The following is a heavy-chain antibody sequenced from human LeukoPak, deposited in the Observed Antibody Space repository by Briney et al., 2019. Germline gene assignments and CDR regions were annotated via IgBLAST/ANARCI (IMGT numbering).Heavy chain of an antibody. J-gene: IGHJ4*02. CDR3: SEGYFEPFAH. D-gene: IGHD2/OR15-2a*01. CDR2: LSYTGKT. V-gene: IGHV4-59*02. Sequence: SETLSLTCAVSGASVSNSHWNWIRHFPGKGLEWIGCLSYTGKTDYNPSLSSRVAISLGTSNNQVSLKLKSVTAADTAVYYCSEGYFEPFAHWGPGTLVTVSS. CDR1: GASVSNSH.